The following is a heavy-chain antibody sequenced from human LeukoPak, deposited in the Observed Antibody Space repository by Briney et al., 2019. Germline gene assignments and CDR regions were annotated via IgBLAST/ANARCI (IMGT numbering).Heavy chain of an antibody. CDR3: ARHNNYYDSSGYCDY. CDR2: IYPGDSDT. J-gene: IGHJ4*02. CDR1: GYSFTSYW. Sequence: GESLKISCKGSGYSFTSYWIGWVRQMPGKGLEWMGIIYPGDSDTRYSPSFQGQVTISADKSSSTAYLQWSSLKASDTAMYYCARHNNYYDSSGYCDYWGQGTLVTVSS. V-gene: IGHV5-51*01. D-gene: IGHD3-22*01.